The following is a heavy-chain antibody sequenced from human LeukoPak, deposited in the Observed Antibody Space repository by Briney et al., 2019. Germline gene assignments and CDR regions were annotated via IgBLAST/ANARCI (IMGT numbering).Heavy chain of an antibody. Sequence: GGSLRLSCAASGFTFTAYGMHWVRQAPGKGLEWLAVISFDGSGQYYADSVKGRFTISRDDSKNMLYLQMNSLRVEDTAVYYCARDLNLGTTDSYWGQGTLVTTSS. CDR1: GFTFTAYG. CDR3: ARDLNLGTTDSY. J-gene: IGHJ4*02. D-gene: IGHD1-14*01. V-gene: IGHV3-30*03. CDR2: ISFDGSGQ.